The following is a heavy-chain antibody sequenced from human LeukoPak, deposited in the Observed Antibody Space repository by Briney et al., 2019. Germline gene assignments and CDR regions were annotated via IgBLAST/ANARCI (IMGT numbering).Heavy chain of an antibody. CDR1: GGSISSYY. Sequence: ASETLSLTCTVSGGSISSYYWSWIRQPPGKGLEWIGCISYSGSTNYNPSLKSRVTISVDTSKNQFSLKLSSVTAADTAVYYCARGDYGGNSLDYWGQGTLVTVSS. CDR2: ISYSGST. CDR3: ARGDYGGNSLDY. J-gene: IGHJ4*02. D-gene: IGHD4-23*01. V-gene: IGHV4-59*01.